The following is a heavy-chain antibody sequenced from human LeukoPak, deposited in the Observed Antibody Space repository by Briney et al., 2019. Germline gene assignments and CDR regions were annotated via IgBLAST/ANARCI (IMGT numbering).Heavy chain of an antibody. CDR2: IYYSGST. D-gene: IGHD5-12*01. V-gene: IGHV4-59*01. Sequence: SETLSLTCTVSGGSINNYYWSWIRQPAGKGLEWIGYIYYSGSTNYNPSLKSRVTISVDTSKNQFSLKLSSVTAADTAVYYCARQTASGYDFYDYWGQGTLVTVSS. CDR3: ARQTASGYDFYDY. J-gene: IGHJ4*02. CDR1: GGSINNYY.